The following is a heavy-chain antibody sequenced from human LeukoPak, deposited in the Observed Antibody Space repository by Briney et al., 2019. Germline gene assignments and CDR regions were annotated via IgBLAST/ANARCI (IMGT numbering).Heavy chain of an antibody. Sequence: SVKVSCKASGGTFSSYAISWVRQAPGQGLEWMGRIIPIFGTANYAQKFQGRVTITTDESTSTAYMELSSLRSEDTAVYYCARDRSPFHIAARMDYYYMDVWGKGTTVTVS. CDR2: IIPIFGTA. CDR3: ARDRSPFHIAARMDYYYMDV. J-gene: IGHJ6*03. D-gene: IGHD6-6*01. V-gene: IGHV1-69*05. CDR1: GGTFSSYA.